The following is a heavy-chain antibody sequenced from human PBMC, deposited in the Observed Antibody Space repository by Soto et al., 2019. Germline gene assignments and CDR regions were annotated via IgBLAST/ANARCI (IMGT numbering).Heavy chain of an antibody. D-gene: IGHD6-13*01. V-gene: IGHV4-61*01. CDR1: GGSVSSGSYY. CDR3: ARDNIAAALWFDP. Sequence: PLETLSHTCPVSGGSVSSGSYYWSWIRQPPGKGLEWIGYIYYSGSTNYNPSLKSRVTISVDTSKNQFSLKLSSVAAADTAVYYCARDNIAAALWFDPWGQGTLVTVS. J-gene: IGHJ5*02. CDR2: IYYSGST.